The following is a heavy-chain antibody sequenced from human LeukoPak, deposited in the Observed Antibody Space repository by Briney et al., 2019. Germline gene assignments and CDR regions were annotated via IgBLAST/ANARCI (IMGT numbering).Heavy chain of an antibody. CDR3: ASQLGGTTFH. J-gene: IGHJ4*02. Sequence: SETLSLTCTVSGGSISSYFWTWIRQPPGKGLEWIGCISYSGSTNYNPSLKSRVSISLDTSKNQFSLRLNSVTAAETAVYYCASQLGGTTFHWGQGTLVTVSS. D-gene: IGHD1/OR15-1a*01. V-gene: IGHV4-59*01. CDR1: GGSISSYF. CDR2: ISYSGST.